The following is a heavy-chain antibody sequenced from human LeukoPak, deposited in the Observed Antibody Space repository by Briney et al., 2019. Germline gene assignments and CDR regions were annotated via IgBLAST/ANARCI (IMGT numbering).Heavy chain of an antibody. V-gene: IGHV3-30-3*01. CDR2: ISYDGSNK. Sequence: GGSLRLSCAASGFTFSSYAMHWVRQAPGKGLEWVAVISYDGSNKYYADSVKGRFTISRDNSKNTVYVQMNSLRPEDTAVYYCAKDLALVVVTDNGMDGWGQGTTVTVSS. CDR3: AKDLALVVVTDNGMDG. D-gene: IGHD2-21*02. CDR1: GFTFSSYA. J-gene: IGHJ6*02.